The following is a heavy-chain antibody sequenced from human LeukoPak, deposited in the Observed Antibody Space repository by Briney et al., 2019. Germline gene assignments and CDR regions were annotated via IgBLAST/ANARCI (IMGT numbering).Heavy chain of an antibody. CDR1: GYTFTSYG. Sequence: ASVKVSCKASGYTFTSYGISWVRQAPGQGLEWMGWISVYNGNTNYAQKLQGRVTMTTDTSTSTAYMELRSLRSDDTAVYYCARDRATTYAFDIWGQGTMVSVSS. V-gene: IGHV1-18*01. CDR3: ARDRATTYAFDI. D-gene: IGHD5-12*01. CDR2: ISVYNGNT. J-gene: IGHJ3*02.